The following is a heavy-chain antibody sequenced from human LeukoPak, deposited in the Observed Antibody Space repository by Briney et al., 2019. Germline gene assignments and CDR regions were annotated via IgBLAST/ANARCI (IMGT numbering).Heavy chain of an antibody. J-gene: IGHJ6*02. CDR2: IYSGGST. CDR3: ARVEQQLVGYYYYYGMDV. CDR1: GFTVSSNY. V-gene: IGHV3-53*01. D-gene: IGHD6-13*01. Sequence: GGSLRLSCAASGFTVSSNYMSWVRQAPGKGLEWVSVIYSGGSTYYADSVKGRFTISRDNSKNTLYLQMNSLRAEDTAVYYCARVEQQLVGYYYYYGMDVWGQGTTVTVSS.